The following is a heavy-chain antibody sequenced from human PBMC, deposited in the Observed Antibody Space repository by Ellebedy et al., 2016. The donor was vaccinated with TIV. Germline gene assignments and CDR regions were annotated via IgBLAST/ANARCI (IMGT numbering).Heavy chain of an antibody. CDR3: ARQEAPYYYYYGMDV. J-gene: IGHJ6*02. CDR1: GYTFTNYE. V-gene: IGHV1-8*01. CDR2: MIPNSGKA. Sequence: ASVKVSCKASGYTFTNYEIHWVRQAPGQGLEWMGWMIPNSGKADYAQRFQGRITMTRNTSISTAYMELSSLRSEDTAVYYCARQEAPYYYYYGMDVWGQGTTVTVSS.